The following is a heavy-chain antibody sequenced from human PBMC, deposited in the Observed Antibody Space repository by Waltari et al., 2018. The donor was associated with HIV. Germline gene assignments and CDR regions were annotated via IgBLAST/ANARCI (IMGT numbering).Heavy chain of an antibody. J-gene: IGHJ4*02. CDR3: TRTLQDLYFFDE. V-gene: IGHV3-74*01. CDR1: GFIFAFYW. CDR2: IKTDGTIT. Sequence: DVQLVESGGVLVQPGGSLRPSCGASGFIFAFYWMFWVRQAPGEGLVWVARIKTDGTITTYADSVKGRFVISRDNAKNTLFLQMNSLRVEDTAVYYCTRTLQDLYFFDEWGQGTLVTVSS. D-gene: IGHD1-1*01.